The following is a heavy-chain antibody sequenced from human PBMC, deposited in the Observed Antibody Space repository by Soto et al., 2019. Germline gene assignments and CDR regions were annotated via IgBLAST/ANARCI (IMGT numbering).Heavy chain of an antibody. J-gene: IGHJ4*02. D-gene: IGHD3-10*01. Sequence: GGSLRLSCAAYGFIFSREWMDWVRQAPGKGLVWVSRINTDGSDTRYADSVKGRFTISRDNAKNTVYLQMNSLRAEDTGVYYCVKDRPGSQEYFYYWGQGNMVTVSS. CDR1: GFIFSREW. CDR3: VKDRPGSQEYFYY. CDR2: INTDGSDT. V-gene: IGHV3-74*01.